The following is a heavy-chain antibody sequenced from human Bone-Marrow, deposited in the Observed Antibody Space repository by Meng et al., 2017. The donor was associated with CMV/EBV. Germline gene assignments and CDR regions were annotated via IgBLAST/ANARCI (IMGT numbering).Heavy chain of an antibody. J-gene: IGHJ4*02. Sequence: SLKISCAASGFTFDDYAMHWVRQAPGKGLEWVSGISRNSGSIGYADSVKGRFTISRDNAKNSLYLQMNSLRAEDTALYYCAKDVEYSGSYLDYWGQGTLVTVSS. D-gene: IGHD1-26*01. CDR1: GFTFDDYA. V-gene: IGHV3-9*01. CDR2: ISRNSGSI. CDR3: AKDVEYSGSYLDY.